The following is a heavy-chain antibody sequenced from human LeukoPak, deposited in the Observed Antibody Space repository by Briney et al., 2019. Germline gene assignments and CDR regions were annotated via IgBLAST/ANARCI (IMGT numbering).Heavy chain of an antibody. D-gene: IGHD3-22*01. V-gene: IGHV3-7*05. CDR1: GFTFSSCW. Sequence: PGGSLRLSCAASGFTFSSCWMSWIRQAPGKGLEWVANIKQDGSENYYVDSVKGRFTISRDNGKNSLYLQMNRLRAEDTAEYYCATSLTTASDTSAYGAFDVWGQGTMVTVSS. J-gene: IGHJ3*01. CDR2: IKQDGSEN. CDR3: ATSLTTASDTSAYGAFDV.